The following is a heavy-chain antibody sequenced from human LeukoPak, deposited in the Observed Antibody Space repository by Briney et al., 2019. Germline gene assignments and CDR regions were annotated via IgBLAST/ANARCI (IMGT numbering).Heavy chain of an antibody. CDR1: GGTFSSYA. J-gene: IGHJ4*02. Sequence: ASVKVSCKASGGTFSSYAISWVRQAPGQGLEWMGGIIPIFGTANYAQKFQGRVTITADESTSTAYMELSSLRSEDTAVYYCARVLYPYYDSSGYYCWGQGTLVTVSS. D-gene: IGHD3-22*01. CDR3: ARVLYPYYDSSGYYC. CDR2: IIPIFGTA. V-gene: IGHV1-69*13.